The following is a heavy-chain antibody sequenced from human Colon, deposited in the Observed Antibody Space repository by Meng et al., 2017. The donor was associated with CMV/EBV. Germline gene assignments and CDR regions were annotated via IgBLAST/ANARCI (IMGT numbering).Heavy chain of an antibody. CDR3: ARATKSSCWEVLDY. J-gene: IGHJ4*01. CDR2: SYYTGST. D-gene: IGHD2-2*01. V-gene: IGHV4-34*01. CDR1: GESFSGYY. Sequence: QVQLQQWGAVLLKPSETLSLTCAVYGESFSGYYWTWIRQPPGRGLEWIGESYYTGSTNYSPSLKSRVTISLDTSKNQFSLKLNSVTAADTAVYYCARATKSSCWEVLDYWGHGTLVTVSS.